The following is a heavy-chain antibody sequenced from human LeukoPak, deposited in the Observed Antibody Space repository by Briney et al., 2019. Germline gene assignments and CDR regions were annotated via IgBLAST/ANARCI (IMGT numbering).Heavy chain of an antibody. J-gene: IGHJ4*02. D-gene: IGHD3-10*01. CDR2: IKSKTDGGTT. V-gene: IGHV3-15*01. CDR3: TTRPSMVRGVPSPFDY. CDR1: GFTFSNAW. Sequence: GGSLRLSCAASGFTFSNAWMSWARQAPGKGLKWVGRIKSKTDGGTTDYAAPVKGRFTISRDDSKNTLYLQMNSLKTEDTAVYYCTTRPSMVRGVPSPFDYWGQGTLVTVSS.